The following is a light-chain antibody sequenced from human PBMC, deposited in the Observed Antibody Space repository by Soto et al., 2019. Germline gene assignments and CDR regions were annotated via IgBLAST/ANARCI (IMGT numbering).Light chain of an antibody. CDR2: EVI. CDR1: STDIGNYDY. CDR3: SSYSSSSRHV. Sequence: QSALAQPASVSGSPGQSITISCTGTSTDIGNYDYVSWYQQYPGKAPKLMIYEVIKRPSGVSNRFSGSKSGNTASLTISGLQAEDEADYHCSSYSSSSRHVFGTGTKAPS. J-gene: IGLJ1*01. V-gene: IGLV2-14*01.